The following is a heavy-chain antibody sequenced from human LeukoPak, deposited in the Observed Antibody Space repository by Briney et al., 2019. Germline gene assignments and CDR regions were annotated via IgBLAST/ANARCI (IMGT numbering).Heavy chain of an antibody. CDR2: ISYDGSNK. V-gene: IGHV3-30*04. CDR3: ARGPDSGYDYFDY. Sequence: GGSLRLSCAASGFTFSSYAMHWVRQAPGKGLEWVAVISYDGSNKYYADSVKGRFTISRDNSKNTLYLQMNSLRAEDTAVYYCARGPDSGYDYFDYWGQGTLVTVSS. J-gene: IGHJ4*02. D-gene: IGHD5-12*01. CDR1: GFTFSSYA.